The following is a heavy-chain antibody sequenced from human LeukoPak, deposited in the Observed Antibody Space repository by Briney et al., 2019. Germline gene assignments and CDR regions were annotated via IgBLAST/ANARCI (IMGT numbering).Heavy chain of an antibody. CDR2: IIPILGIA. V-gene: IGHV1-69*04. CDR3: ARDGIEYGSGNFYSNGMDV. Sequence: GASVKVSCKASGGTFSSYAISWVRQAPGQGLEWMGRIIPILGIANYAQKLQGRVTMTTDTSTSTAYMELRSLRSDDTAVYYCARDGIEYGSGNFYSNGMDVWGQGTTVTVSS. J-gene: IGHJ6*02. CDR1: GGTFSSYA. D-gene: IGHD3-10*01.